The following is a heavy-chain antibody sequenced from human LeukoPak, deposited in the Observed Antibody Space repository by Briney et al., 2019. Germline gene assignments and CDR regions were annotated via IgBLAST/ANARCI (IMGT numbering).Heavy chain of an antibody. CDR1: GGTFSSYA. CDR2: IIPIFGTA. CDR3: HYSYGSYYYDSSGSGVWPAYYFDY. Sequence: SSVKVSCKASGGTFSSYAISWVLQAPGQGLEWMGGIIPIFGTANYAQKFQGRVTITADESTSTAYMELSSLRSEDTAVYYCHYSYGSYYYDSSGSGVWPAYYFDYWGQGTLVTVSS. D-gene: IGHD3-22*01. V-gene: IGHV1-69*01. J-gene: IGHJ4*02.